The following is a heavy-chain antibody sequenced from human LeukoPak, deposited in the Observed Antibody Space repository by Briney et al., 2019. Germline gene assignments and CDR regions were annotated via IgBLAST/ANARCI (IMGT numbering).Heavy chain of an antibody. CDR1: GFTFSSYA. V-gene: IGHV3-23*01. D-gene: IGHD3-10*01. Sequence: GGSLRLSCAASGFTFSSYAMSWVRQAPGKELEWVSTISDSGGSTYYADSVKGRFTISRDNSKNTLYLQMNSLRADDTAVHYCAKVPYSDYGSGRPPFMDVWGQGTTVAVSS. CDR2: ISDSGGST. CDR3: AKVPYSDYGSGRPPFMDV. J-gene: IGHJ6*02.